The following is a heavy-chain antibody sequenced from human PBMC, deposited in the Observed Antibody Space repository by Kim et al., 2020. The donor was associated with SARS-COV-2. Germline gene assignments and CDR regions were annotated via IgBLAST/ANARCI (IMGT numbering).Heavy chain of an antibody. CDR1: GFTFTYAW. CDR3: TPYMSRGWN. CDR2: ITSKADGGTT. Sequence: GGSLRLSCAASGFTFTYAWMSWVRQAPGKGLEWVGRITSKADGGTTDYASPAKGRLSISRDDSKNTSYLQMNNRTTEDTGVYYCTPYMSRGWNWGEVTL. V-gene: IGHV3-15*01. J-gene: IGHJ4*02. D-gene: IGHD6-19*01.